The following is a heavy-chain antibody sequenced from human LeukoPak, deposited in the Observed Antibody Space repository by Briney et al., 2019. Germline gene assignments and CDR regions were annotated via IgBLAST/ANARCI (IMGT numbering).Heavy chain of an antibody. V-gene: IGHV3-69-1*01. CDR1: GFTFNNYA. J-gene: IGHJ4*02. CDR2: IRSSSTI. D-gene: IGHD4-23*01. CDR3: ARAMGGNYVFDY. Sequence: GGSLRLSCAASGFTFNNYAMNWVRQAPGKGLEWVSYIRSSSTIYYADSVKGRFTISRDNAKNSLYLQMNSLRAEDTAVYYCARAMGGNYVFDYWGQGTLVTVSS.